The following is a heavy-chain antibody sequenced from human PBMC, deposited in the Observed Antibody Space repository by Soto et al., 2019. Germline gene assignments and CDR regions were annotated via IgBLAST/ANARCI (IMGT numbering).Heavy chain of an antibody. D-gene: IGHD3-10*01. CDR3: ATSYGSGYRAFDY. J-gene: IGHJ4*02. CDR1: GDTFNFYT. V-gene: IGHV1-69*02. Sequence: QVQLVQSGAEVRKPGSAVRVSCKASGDTFNFYTINWVRQAPGLGLEWMGRVNPILTMSNYARKFEGRVTMTADQSTTTADMERRSLRPDDTAIYYCATSYGSGYRAFDYWGQGALVTVSS. CDR2: VNPILTMS.